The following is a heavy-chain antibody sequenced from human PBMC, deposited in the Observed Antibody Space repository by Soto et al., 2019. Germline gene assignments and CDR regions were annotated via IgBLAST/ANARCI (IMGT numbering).Heavy chain of an antibody. CDR2: VIPFSGAA. Sequence: GASVKVSCKSSGGAFVNYGITWVRQAPGQGLEWMGGVIPFSGAADYAQKFQGRVTLTADTSASTAYMEVSSLRSDDTAVYYCARDISGSLHPWGQGTLVTVS. J-gene: IGHJ5*02. V-gene: IGHV1-69*06. CDR3: ARDISGSLHP. D-gene: IGHD1-26*01. CDR1: GGAFVNYG.